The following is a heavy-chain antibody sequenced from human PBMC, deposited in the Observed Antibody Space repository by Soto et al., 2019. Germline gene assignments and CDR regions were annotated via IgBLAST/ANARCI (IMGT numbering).Heavy chain of an antibody. CDR2: IRSKANSYAT. V-gene: IGHV3-73*01. J-gene: IGHJ4*02. CDR1: GFTFSGSA. CDR3: TPGIAAAGTYDY. D-gene: IGHD6-13*01. Sequence: EVQLVESGGGSVQPGGSLKLSCAASGFTFSGSAMHWVRQASGKGLEWVGRIRSKANSYATAYAASVKGRFTISRDDSKNTAYLQMNSLKTEDTAVYYCTPGIAAAGTYDYWGQGTLVTVSS.